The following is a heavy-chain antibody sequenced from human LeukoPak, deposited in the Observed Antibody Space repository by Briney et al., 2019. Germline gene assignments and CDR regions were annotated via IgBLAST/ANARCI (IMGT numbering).Heavy chain of an antibody. J-gene: IGHJ4*02. Sequence: GGSLRLSCAASGFTFSGYAIHWVRQAPRKGLEWVAVISSDGRDKHHADSVKGRFTISRDNSKNTLYLQTNSLRAEDTAVYYCARDLRRFAAYYFDYSGQGTLVTVSS. CDR3: ARDLRRFAAYYFDY. CDR2: ISSDGRDK. V-gene: IGHV3-30*03. CDR1: GFTFSGYA. D-gene: IGHD5/OR15-5a*01.